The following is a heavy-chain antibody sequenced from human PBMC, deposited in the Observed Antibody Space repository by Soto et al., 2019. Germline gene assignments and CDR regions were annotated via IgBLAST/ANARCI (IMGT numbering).Heavy chain of an antibody. CDR3: AKYLYNWNDFDY. CDR2: ISYDGSNK. J-gene: IGHJ4*02. CDR1: GFTFSSYG. Sequence: QVQLVESGGGVVQPGRSLRLSCAASGFTFSSYGMHWVRQAPGKGLEWVAVISYDGSNKYYADSVKGRFTISRDNSKNTLYLQMNSLRAVDTAVYYCAKYLYNWNDFDYWGQGTLVTVSS. V-gene: IGHV3-30*18. D-gene: IGHD1-20*01.